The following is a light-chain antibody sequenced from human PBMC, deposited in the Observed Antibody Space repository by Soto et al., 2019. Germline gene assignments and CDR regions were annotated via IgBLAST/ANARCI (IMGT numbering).Light chain of an antibody. CDR1: QTVSSSS. V-gene: IGKV3-20*01. CDR2: GAS. J-gene: IGKJ1*01. CDR3: QQYGSSPRT. Sequence: PGERATLSCRASQTVSSSSLAWDQQKPGQAPRLLIFGASTRAPGFPDRFSGTGSATYFSPTISRLEPEDCAVYYCQQYGSSPRTLGQGTKVDIK.